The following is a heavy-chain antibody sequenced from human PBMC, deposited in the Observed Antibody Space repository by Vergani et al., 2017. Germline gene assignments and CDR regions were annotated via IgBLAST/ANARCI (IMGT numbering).Heavy chain of an antibody. CDR1: GGTFSSYA. CDR2: SISIFGTA. V-gene: IGHV1-69*01. Sequence: QVQLVQSGAEVKKPGSSVKVSCKASGGTFSSYAISWVRQATGQGLDWMGGSISIFGTANYAQKFQGRVTITADESTRTAYMGLSSLRSEDTAVYYCARAATVTEGAFDYWGQGTLVIVSS. J-gene: IGHJ4*02. CDR3: ARAATVTEGAFDY. D-gene: IGHD4-17*01.